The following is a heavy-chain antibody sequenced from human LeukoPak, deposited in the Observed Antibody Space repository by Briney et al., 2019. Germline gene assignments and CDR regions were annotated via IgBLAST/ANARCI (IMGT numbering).Heavy chain of an antibody. Sequence: SETLSLTCTVSGYSISSGYYWGWIRQPPGKGLEWIGSIYYSGSTYYNPSLKSRVTISVDTSKNQFSLKLSSVTAADTAVYYCAKLVGATHYFDYWGQGTLVTVSS. CDR2: IYYSGST. V-gene: IGHV4-38-2*02. D-gene: IGHD1-26*01. CDR1: GYSISSGYY. J-gene: IGHJ4*02. CDR3: AKLVGATHYFDY.